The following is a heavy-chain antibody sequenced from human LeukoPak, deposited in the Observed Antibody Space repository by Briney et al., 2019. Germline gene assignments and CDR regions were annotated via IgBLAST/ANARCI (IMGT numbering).Heavy chain of an antibody. CDR1: GFTFSSYS. CDR3: AGPQKGDTAMVPHY. V-gene: IGHV3-21*01. J-gene: IGHJ4*02. CDR2: ISSTSSYI. D-gene: IGHD5-18*01. Sequence: MAGGSLRLSCAASGFTFSSYSMNWVRQAPGKGLEWVSSISSTSSYIYYADSVKGRFTISRDNAKSSLFLQMNSLRAEDTAVYYCAGPQKGDTAMVPHYWGQGTLVTVCS.